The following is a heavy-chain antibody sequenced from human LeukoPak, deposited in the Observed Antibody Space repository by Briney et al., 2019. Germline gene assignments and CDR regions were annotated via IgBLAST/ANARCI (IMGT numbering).Heavy chain of an antibody. CDR3: ARVTHIGGDYYYGMDV. D-gene: IGHD2-21*01. CDR2: IIPIFGTA. V-gene: IGHV1-69*13. CDR1: GGTFSSYA. Sequence: SVKVSCKASGGTFSSYAISWVRQAPGQGLEWMGGIIPIFGTANYAQKFQGRVTITADESTSTAYMELSSLRSEDTAVYYRARVTHIGGDYYYGMDVWGQGTTVTVSS. J-gene: IGHJ6*02.